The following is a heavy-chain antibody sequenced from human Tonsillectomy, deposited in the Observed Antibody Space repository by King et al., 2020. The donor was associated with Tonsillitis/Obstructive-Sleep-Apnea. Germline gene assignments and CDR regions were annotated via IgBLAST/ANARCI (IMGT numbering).Heavy chain of an antibody. CDR2: ISSSSSYT. J-gene: IGHJ6*03. CDR3: ARDYRGANTVTTSNYMDV. D-gene: IGHD4-11*01. Sequence: VQLVESGGGLVKPGGSLRLSCAASGFTFSDYYITWIRQPRGKGLEWVSYISSSSSYTNYADAVTGRFTVSRDNAKNSLYLQMNSLRAEDTAVYYCARDYRGANTVTTSNYMDVWGKGTTVTVSS. CDR1: GFTFSDYY. V-gene: IGHV3-11*05.